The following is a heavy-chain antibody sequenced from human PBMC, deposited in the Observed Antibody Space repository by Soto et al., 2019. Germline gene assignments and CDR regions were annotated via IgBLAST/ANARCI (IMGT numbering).Heavy chain of an antibody. CDR2: IYYSGST. CDR3: ASVSARENYCYGMDV. J-gene: IGHJ6*02. Sequence: QVQLQESGPGLVKPSQTLSLTCTVSGGSISSGDYYWSWIRQPPGKGLEWIGYIYYSGSTYYNPSLKSRVTISVDTSKNQFSLKLSSVSAAGTAVYYCASVSARENYCYGMDVWGQGTTVTVSS. D-gene: IGHD2-8*01. V-gene: IGHV4-30-4*01. CDR1: GGSISSGDYY.